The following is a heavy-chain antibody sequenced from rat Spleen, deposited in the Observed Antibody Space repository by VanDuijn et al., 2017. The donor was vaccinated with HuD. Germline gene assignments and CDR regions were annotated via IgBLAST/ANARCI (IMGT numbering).Heavy chain of an antibody. J-gene: IGHJ2*01. CDR1: GFSIPTHY. Sequence: VQLKESGPGLVQPSQSLSLTCSVTGFSIPTHYWGWIRKFPGNKMEWMGYINYSGDTNYNPSLKSRISITRDTSKNQFFLHLNSLTTEDTATYFCARGPVDYWGRGVMVTVSS. CDR2: INYSGDT. V-gene: IGHV3-1*01. CDR3: ARGPVDY.